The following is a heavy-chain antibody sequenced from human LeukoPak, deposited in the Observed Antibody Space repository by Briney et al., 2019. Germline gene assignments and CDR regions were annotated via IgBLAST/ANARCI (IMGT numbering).Heavy chain of an antibody. D-gene: IGHD3-22*01. CDR1: GYTFTNYG. J-gene: IGHJ4*02. CDR3: ARDQYYYDTSGRPPFDF. CDR2: ISTYNGDT. V-gene: IGHV1-18*01. Sequence: ASVKVSCKASGYTFTNYGITWVRQAPGQGLEWMGWISTYNGDTNYAQKLHGRVTMTTDTSTTTAYMELMSLRSDDTAVYYCARDQYYYDTSGRPPFDFWGQGTLVTVSS.